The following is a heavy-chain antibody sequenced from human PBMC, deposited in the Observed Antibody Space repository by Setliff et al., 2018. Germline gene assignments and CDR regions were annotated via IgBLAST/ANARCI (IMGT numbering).Heavy chain of an antibody. V-gene: IGHV5-51*01. CDR3: ARPGYCSSTSCSGAFDI. D-gene: IGHD2-2*01. J-gene: IGHJ3*02. CDR2: IYPGDSDT. CDR1: GYSFTSYW. Sequence: SGESLTISCKGSGYSFTSYWIGWVRQMPGKGLEWMGIIYPGDSDTRYSPSFQGQVTISADKSISTAYLQWSSLKASDTAMYYCARPGYCSSTSCSGAFDIWGQGTMVTVSS.